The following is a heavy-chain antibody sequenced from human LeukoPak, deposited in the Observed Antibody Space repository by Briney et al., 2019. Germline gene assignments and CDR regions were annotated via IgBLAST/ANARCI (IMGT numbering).Heavy chain of an antibody. V-gene: IGHV4-4*09. Sequence: PSETLSLTCTVSGGSISSYYWSWIRQPPGKGLEWIGYIYTSGSTNYNPSLKSRVTISVDTSKNQFSLKLSSVTAADTAVYYRARHAPMPPFRYFDYWGQGTLVTVSS. D-gene: IGHD2-2*01. CDR2: IYTSGST. CDR3: ARHAPMPPFRYFDY. CDR1: GGSISSYY. J-gene: IGHJ4*02.